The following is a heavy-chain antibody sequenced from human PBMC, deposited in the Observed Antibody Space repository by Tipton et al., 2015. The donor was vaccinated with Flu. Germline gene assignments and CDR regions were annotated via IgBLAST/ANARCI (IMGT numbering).Heavy chain of an antibody. J-gene: IGHJ6*02. Sequence: LSLTCTVSGGSISSRSYYWGWIRQPPGKGLEWVSTVGGGGLSTNYADSVKGRFTISRDNSKNTLFLQMNSLRAEDTAVYYCGRDFTVLDFYYGMDLWGQGTTVTVS. CDR1: GGSISSRSYY. V-gene: IGHV3-23*01. CDR3: GRDFTVLDFYYGMDL. CDR2: VGGGGLST. D-gene: IGHD3-3*02.